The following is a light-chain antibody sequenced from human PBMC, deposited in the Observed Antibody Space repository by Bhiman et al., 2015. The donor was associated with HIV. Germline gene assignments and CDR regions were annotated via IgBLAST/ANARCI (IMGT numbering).Light chain of an antibody. CDR2: DNN. J-gene: IGLJ1*01. CDR3: SSLTSSLTYV. Sequence: QSVLTQPPSVSAAPGQKVTISCSGSSSNIGNNYVSWYQQLPGTAPKIIIYDNNKRPSGIPDRFSGSKSGNTASLTISGLQAEDEADYYCSSLTSSLTYVFGTGTNVTVL. CDR1: SSNIGNNY. V-gene: IGLV1-51*01.